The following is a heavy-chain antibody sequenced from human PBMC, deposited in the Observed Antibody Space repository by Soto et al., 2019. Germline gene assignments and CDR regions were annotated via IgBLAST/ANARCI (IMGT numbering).Heavy chain of an antibody. D-gene: IGHD6-13*01. CDR2: ISGSGGST. CDR1: GFTFSSYA. V-gene: IGHV3-23*01. J-gene: IGHJ6*02. CDR3: AKDWGYSSSWGPYYGMDV. Sequence: PGGSLRLSCAASGFTFSSYAMSWVRQAPGKWLEWVSAISGSGGSTYYADSVKGRFTISRDNSKNTLYLQMNSLRAEDTAVYYCAKDWGYSSSWGPYYGMDVWGQGTTVTVSS.